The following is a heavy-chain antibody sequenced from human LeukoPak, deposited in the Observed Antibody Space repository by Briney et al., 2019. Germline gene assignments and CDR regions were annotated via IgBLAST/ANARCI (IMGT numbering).Heavy chain of an antibody. Sequence: GGSLRLSCAASGFTFSVSWMHWVRQAPGKGLEWVARIDSDDRRTIYADSVKGRFTISRDDAQNTLYLQMNSLRAEDTAVYYCVRESALAPVLGTRYSYYGMDVWGQGTTVTVSS. V-gene: IGHV3-74*01. D-gene: IGHD4-23*01. CDR2: IDSDDRRT. CDR1: GFTFSVSW. J-gene: IGHJ6*02. CDR3: VRESALAPVLGTRYSYYGMDV.